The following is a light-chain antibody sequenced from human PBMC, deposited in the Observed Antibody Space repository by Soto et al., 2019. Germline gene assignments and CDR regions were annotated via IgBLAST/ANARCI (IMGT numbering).Light chain of an antibody. V-gene: IGLV2-8*01. J-gene: IGLJ2*01. CDR1: SSDVGGDNY. Sequence: QSALTQPPSATGSPGQSVTISCTGTSSDVGGDNYVSWYQQHPGKAPKLMIYEVSKRPSGVPDRFSGSKSGNTASLTVSGLQAEDEAYYSCSSYAGSNNLVFGGGTKLTVL. CDR3: SSYAGSNNLV. CDR2: EVS.